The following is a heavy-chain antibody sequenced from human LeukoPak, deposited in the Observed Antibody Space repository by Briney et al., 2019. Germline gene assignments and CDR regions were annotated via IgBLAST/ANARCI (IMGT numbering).Heavy chain of an antibody. J-gene: IGHJ4*02. V-gene: IGHV3-30-3*01. CDR2: ISYDGSNK. Sequence: GGSLRLSCAASGFTFSSYAMHWVRQAPGKGLERVAVISYDGSNKYYADSVKGRFTISRDNSKNTLYLQMNSLRAEDTAVYYCARAEDIVAHTGFGYWGQGTLVTVSS. D-gene: IGHD5-12*01. CDR1: GFTFSSYA. CDR3: ARAEDIVAHTGFGY.